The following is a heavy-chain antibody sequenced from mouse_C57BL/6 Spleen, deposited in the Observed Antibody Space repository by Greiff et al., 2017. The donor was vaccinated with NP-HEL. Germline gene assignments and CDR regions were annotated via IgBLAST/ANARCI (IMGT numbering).Heavy chain of an antibody. CDR1: GYTFTSYW. V-gene: IGHV1-64*01. CDR2: IHPNSGST. Sequence: QVQLQQPGAELVKPGASVKLSCKASGYTFTSYWMHWVKQRPGQGLEWIGMIHPNSGSTNYNEKFKSKATLTVDKSSSTAYMQLSSLTSEDSAVYYCARWWDGYYYFDYWGQGTTLTVSS. J-gene: IGHJ2*01. D-gene: IGHD2-3*01. CDR3: ARWWDGYYYFDY.